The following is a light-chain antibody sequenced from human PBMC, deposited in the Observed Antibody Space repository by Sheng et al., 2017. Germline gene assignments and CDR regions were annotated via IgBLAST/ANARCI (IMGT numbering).Light chain of an antibody. V-gene: IGKV3-11*01. J-gene: IGKJ2*03. Sequence: EIVLTQSPAILSLSPGERATVSCRASQSVSYYLAWYQQKPGQAPRLLIYAASNRATGIPARFSGSGSGTDFTLTISSLEPEDFAVYYCLQRSDWPGFSFGQGTRLEIQ. CDR1: QSVSYY. CDR3: LQRSDWPGFS. CDR2: AAS.